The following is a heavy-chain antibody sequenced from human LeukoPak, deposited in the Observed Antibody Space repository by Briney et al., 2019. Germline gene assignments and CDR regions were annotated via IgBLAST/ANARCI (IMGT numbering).Heavy chain of an antibody. CDR3: ARGPGDYVWGRNDY. CDR1: GFTFSSYR. J-gene: IGHJ4*02. D-gene: IGHD3-16*01. Sequence: GGSLRLSCAASGFTFSSYRMNWVRQAPGKGLEWVSSISSSSSYIYYADSVKGRFTISRDNAKNSLYLQMNSLRAEDTAVYYCARGPGDYVWGRNDYWGQGTLVTVSS. CDR2: ISSSSSYI. V-gene: IGHV3-21*01.